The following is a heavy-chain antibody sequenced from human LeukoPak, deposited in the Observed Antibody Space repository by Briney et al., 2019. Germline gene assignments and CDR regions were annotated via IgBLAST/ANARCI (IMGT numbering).Heavy chain of an antibody. V-gene: IGHV3-7*01. CDR1: GFTFSSYA. CDR3: ARVRKWFDY. Sequence: GGSLRLSCAASGFTFSSYAMSWVRQAPGKGLEWVANIKQDGSEKYYVDSVKGRFTISRDNAKNSLYLQMNSLRAEDTAVYYCARVRKWFDYWGQGTLVTVSS. CDR2: IKQDGSEK. D-gene: IGHD1-26*01. J-gene: IGHJ4*02.